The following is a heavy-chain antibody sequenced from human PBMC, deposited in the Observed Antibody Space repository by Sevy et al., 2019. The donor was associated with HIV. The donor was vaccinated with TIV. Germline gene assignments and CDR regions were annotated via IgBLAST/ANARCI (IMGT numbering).Heavy chain of an antibody. CDR1: GGSISSYY. CDR2: IYYSGST. V-gene: IGHV4-59*01. Sequence: SETLSLTCTVSGGSISSYYWSWIRQPPGKGLEWIGYIYYSGSTNYNPSLKSRVTISVDTSKNQFSLKLSSVTAADTAVYYCARGLLAYYDFWSGYYSDWFDPWGQRTLVTGSS. J-gene: IGHJ5*02. CDR3: ARGLLAYYDFWSGYYSDWFDP. D-gene: IGHD3-3*01.